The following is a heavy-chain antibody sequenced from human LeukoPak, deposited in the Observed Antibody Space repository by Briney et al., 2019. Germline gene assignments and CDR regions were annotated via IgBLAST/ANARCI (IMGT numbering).Heavy chain of an antibody. V-gene: IGHV4-61*01. CDR3: ARASGYLFDY. CDR1: GASVSSGNYY. Sequence: PSETLSLTCTVSGASVSSGNYYWTWIRQPPGKGLEWIGYISYSGSTNYNPSLKSRVTISVDRSKNQFSLKLSSVTAADTAVYYCARASGYLFDYWGQGTLVTVSS. CDR2: ISYSGST. D-gene: IGHD5-18*01. J-gene: IGHJ4*02.